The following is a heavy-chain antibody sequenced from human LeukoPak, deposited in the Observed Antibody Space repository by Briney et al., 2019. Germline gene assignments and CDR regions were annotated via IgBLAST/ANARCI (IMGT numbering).Heavy chain of an antibody. D-gene: IGHD6-19*01. Sequence: GGSLRLSCAASGFTFSGSWMHWVRQAPGKGLMWVSLINGDGSSTYYADSVKGRFTISRDKSKNTLYLQMNSLRAEDTAVYYCAKGLAVAGHFDYWGQGTLVTVSS. V-gene: IGHV3-74*01. CDR3: AKGLAVAGHFDY. CDR1: GFTFSGSW. CDR2: INGDGSST. J-gene: IGHJ4*02.